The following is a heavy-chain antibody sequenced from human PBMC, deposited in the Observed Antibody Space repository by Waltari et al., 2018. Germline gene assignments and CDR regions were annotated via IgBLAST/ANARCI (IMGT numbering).Heavy chain of an antibody. CDR1: GFIVRSNY. CDR3: ARDTYYYGMDV. V-gene: IGHV3-53*01. CDR2: IDSGGNT. J-gene: IGHJ6*02. Sequence: EVQLVESGGGLIQPGGSLRLSCAASGFIVRSNYMSWVRQAPGKGLEWVSVIDSGGNTYYADSVKGRFTISRDNSKNTLYLQMHSLRVEDTAVYYCARDTYYYGMDVWGQGTTVTVSS.